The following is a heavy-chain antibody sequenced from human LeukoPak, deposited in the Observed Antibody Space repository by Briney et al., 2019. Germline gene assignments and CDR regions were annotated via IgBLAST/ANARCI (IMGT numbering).Heavy chain of an antibody. CDR3: ARDSAGIAVAGDFDY. CDR2: ISSSSSTI. V-gene: IGHV3-48*01. J-gene: IGHJ4*02. D-gene: IGHD6-19*01. Sequence: GVSLRLSCAASGFTFSSYSMNWVRQAPGKGLEWVSYISSSSSTIYYADSVKGRFTISRDNAKNSLYLQMNSLRAEDTAVYYCARDSAGIAVAGDFDYWGQGTLVTVSS. CDR1: GFTFSSYS.